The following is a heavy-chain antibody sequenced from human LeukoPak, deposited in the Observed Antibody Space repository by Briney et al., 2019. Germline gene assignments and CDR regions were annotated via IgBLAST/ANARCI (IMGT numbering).Heavy chain of an antibody. D-gene: IGHD3-3*01. CDR3: AREEEYYDFWSGYSN. J-gene: IGHJ4*02. CDR1: GFTFSSYA. CDR2: ISYDGSNK. V-gene: IGHV3-30*04. Sequence: GGSLRLSCAASGFTFSSYAMDWVRQAPGKGLEWVAVISYDGSNKYYADSVKGRFTISRDNSKNTLYLQMNSLRAEDTAVYYCAREEEYYDFWSGYSNWGQGTLVTVSS.